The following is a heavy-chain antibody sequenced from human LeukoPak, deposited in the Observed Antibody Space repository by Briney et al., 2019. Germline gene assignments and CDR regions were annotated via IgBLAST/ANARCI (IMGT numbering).Heavy chain of an antibody. Sequence: GGSLRLSCAASGFTFSGPAMHWVRQASGKGLEWLGRIRSKADSYTTAYAASVKGRFIVSRDDSKNTAYLQMNSLKTEDTAVYYCRAAADLNDYWGQGTLVTVSS. V-gene: IGHV3-73*01. CDR1: GFTFSGPA. J-gene: IGHJ4*02. D-gene: IGHD6-13*01. CDR3: RAAADLNDY. CDR2: IRSKADSYTT.